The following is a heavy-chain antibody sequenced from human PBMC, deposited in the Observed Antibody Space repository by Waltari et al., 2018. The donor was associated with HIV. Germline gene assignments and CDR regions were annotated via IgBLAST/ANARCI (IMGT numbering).Heavy chain of an antibody. V-gene: IGHV5-51*01. CDR2: IYPGDPDT. J-gene: IGHJ5*02. D-gene: IGHD6-13*01. CDR3: ARQGPYSSSRGWFDP. Sequence: EVQLVQSGAEVKKPGESLKISCKGSGYSFTGYWIGWVGPLPGKGLEWMGIIYPGDPDTRYSPSFQGQVTISADKSISTAYLQWSSLKASDTAMYYCARQGPYSSSRGWFDPWGQGTLVTVSS. CDR1: GYSFTGYW.